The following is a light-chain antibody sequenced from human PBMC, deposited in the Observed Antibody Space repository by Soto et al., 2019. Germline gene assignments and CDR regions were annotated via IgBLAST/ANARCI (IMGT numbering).Light chain of an antibody. CDR1: SSDVGGYDF. J-gene: IGLJ2*01. CDR2: EVS. CDR3: SSFAGTNTV. V-gene: IGLV2-8*01. Sequence: HSALTQPPSASGSPGQSVTISCTGTSSDVGGYDFVSWYQQHPGKAPKLIIYEVSQRPSGVPDRFSGSKSDNTASLTVSGLQAEDDADYYCSSFAGTNTVFGGGTKLTGL.